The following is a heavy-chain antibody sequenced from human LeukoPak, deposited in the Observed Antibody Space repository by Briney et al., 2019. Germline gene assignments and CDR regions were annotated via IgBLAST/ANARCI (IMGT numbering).Heavy chain of an antibody. V-gene: IGHV4-34*01. CDR2: INHSGYT. J-gene: IGHJ4*02. CDR3: SRQVVGNDY. D-gene: IGHD3-22*01. Sequence: SETLSLTCAVYGESSFSSYYWRWIRQTPGGALEWIGEINHSGYTNYNPSLKSRVTLSIDTSKNQFSLRLNSVTAADTAVYYCSRQVVGNDYWGQGALVTVSS. CDR1: GESSFSSYY.